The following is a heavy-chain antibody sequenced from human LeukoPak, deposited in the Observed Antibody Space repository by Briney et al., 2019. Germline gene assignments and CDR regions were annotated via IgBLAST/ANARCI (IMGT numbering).Heavy chain of an antibody. CDR1: GYTFTGYY. J-gene: IGHJ6*03. Sequence: ASVKVSCKASGYTFTGYYMHWVRQAPGQGLEWMGWINPNSGGTNYAQKFQGRVTMTRDTSISTAHMELSRLRSDDTAVYYCAREGGIRSGTYYYYYYMDVWGKGTTVTVSS. D-gene: IGHD3-16*01. CDR2: INPNSGGT. V-gene: IGHV1-2*02. CDR3: AREGGIRSGTYYYYYYMDV.